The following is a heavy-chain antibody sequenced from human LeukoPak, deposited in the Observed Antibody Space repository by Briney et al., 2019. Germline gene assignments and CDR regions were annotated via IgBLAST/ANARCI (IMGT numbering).Heavy chain of an antibody. V-gene: IGHV4-34*01. CDR3: ATQVGAARTYFDY. D-gene: IGHD6-6*01. CDR1: GGSFSAYY. J-gene: IGHJ4*02. CDR2: IYYSGTT. Sequence: SETLSLTCAVYGGSFSAYYWSWIRQPPGKGLEWIGSIYYSGTTYYNPSLKSRVTISVDTSKNQFSLNLNSVTAADTAVYYCATQVGAARTYFDYWGQGTLVTVSS.